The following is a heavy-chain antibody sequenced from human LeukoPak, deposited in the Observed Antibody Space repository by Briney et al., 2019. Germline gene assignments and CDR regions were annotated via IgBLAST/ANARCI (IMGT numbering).Heavy chain of an antibody. CDR1: GYTFTGYY. CDR3: ARAPMIVVVFPPRLDF. Sequence: GASVKVSCKTSGYTFTGYYMHWVRQAPGQGLEWMGWINPNTGGTNYAQKFQGRVTMTSDTSISTAYMELSGLKSDDTAMYYCARAPMIVVVFPPRLDFWGQGTLVTVSS. D-gene: IGHD3-22*01. CDR2: INPNTGGT. V-gene: IGHV1-2*02. J-gene: IGHJ4*02.